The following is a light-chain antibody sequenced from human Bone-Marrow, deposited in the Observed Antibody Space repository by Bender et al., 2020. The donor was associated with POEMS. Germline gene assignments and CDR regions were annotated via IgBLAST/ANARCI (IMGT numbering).Light chain of an antibody. V-gene: IGLV1-44*01. CDR3: ATWDFSLTAVV. CDR1: SSNIGSDT. CDR2: RNN. Sequence: QSVVTQPPSASGTPGQRVTISCSGTSSNIGSDTVNWYQQLPGTAPKLLIYRNNQRPSGVPDRFSGSRSGTSASLAISGLQSEDEADYYCATWDFSLTAVVFGGGTQLTVL. J-gene: IGLJ7*01.